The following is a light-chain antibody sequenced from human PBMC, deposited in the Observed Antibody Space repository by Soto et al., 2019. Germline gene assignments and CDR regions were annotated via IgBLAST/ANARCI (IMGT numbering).Light chain of an antibody. CDR3: QQYNTYSYT. CDR2: DAS. Sequence: DIQMTQSPSALSASVGDRVTITCRASQSISSWLAWYQQKPGKAPKLLIYDASSLESRVASRFSGSGSGTEFTLTISGLRPDGFATYCCQQYNTYSYTFGQGTKLKIK. J-gene: IGKJ2*01. CDR1: QSISSW. V-gene: IGKV1-5*01.